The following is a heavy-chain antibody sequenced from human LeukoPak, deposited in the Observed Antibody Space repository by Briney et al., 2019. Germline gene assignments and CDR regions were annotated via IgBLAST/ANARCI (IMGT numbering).Heavy chain of an antibody. CDR3: ARDSRIAAAAPGAYYYYGMDV. J-gene: IGHJ6*04. D-gene: IGHD6-13*01. CDR1: GGSISSGGYY. Sequence: SETLSLTCTVSGGSISSGGYYWCWFRQHQGTGLGGLGYIYYNGSTYYNPSLKSRVTISVDTSKNQFSLKLSSVTAADTAVYYCARDSRIAAAAPGAYYYYGMDVWGKGTTVTVSS. V-gene: IGHV4-31*03. CDR2: IYYNGST.